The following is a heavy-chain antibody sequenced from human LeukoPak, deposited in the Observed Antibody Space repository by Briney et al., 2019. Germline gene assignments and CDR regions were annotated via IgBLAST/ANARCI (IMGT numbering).Heavy chain of an antibody. J-gene: IGHJ6*02. V-gene: IGHV3-30-3*01. D-gene: IGHD1-26*01. Sequence: GGSLRLSCAASGFTFSSYAMHWVRQAPGKGLEWVAVISYDGSNKYYADSVKGRFTISRDNSKNTLYLQMNSLRAEDTAVYYCAKGVGERRYGMDVWGQGTTVTVSS. CDR1: GFTFSSYA. CDR2: ISYDGSNK. CDR3: AKGVGERRYGMDV.